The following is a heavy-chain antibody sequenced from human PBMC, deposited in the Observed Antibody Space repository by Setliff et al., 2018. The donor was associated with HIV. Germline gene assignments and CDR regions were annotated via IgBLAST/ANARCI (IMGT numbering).Heavy chain of an antibody. CDR1: GYIFTDYW. J-gene: IGHJ6*03. V-gene: IGHV5-51*01. D-gene: IGHD2-21*01. Sequence: PGESLKISCGAXGYIFTDYWIGWVRQMPGNGLEWMGIIYPGDSDTRYSPSFQGQVTFSADKSISAVYLQWDSLKASDSAIYYCARAPRSPLRWRDNLLSSSAFFMDVWGKGTTVTVSS. CDR2: IYPGDSDT. CDR3: ARAPRSPLRWRDNLLSSSAFFMDV.